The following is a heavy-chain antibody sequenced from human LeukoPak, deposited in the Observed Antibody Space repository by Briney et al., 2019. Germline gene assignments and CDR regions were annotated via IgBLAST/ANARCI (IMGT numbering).Heavy chain of an antibody. D-gene: IGHD1-26*01. V-gene: IGHV1-8*01. CDR3: AVRGRNYIYDF. CDR2: INPEREDP. CDR1: VYTFSSFH. J-gene: IGHJ4*02. Sequence: ASVKVSCKAPVYTFSSFHINWLRPATRQGREWVGLINPEREDPGSTQKFRGRDTLTRDTSPNTPYMEINSRTLQETRVYYSAVRGRNYIYDFWGQGTLVTVSS.